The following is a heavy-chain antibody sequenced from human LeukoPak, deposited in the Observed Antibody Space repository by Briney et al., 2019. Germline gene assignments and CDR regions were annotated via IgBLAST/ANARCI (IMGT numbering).Heavy chain of an antibody. D-gene: IGHD3-3*01. Sequence: SETLSLTCTVSGVSISSYCWSWIRQPPGKGLEWIGYIYYSGSINYNPSLESRVTISVDTSKNQFSLRLSSVTAADTAVYFCASKSERFLETGAFDIWGQGTMVTVSS. J-gene: IGHJ3*02. V-gene: IGHV4-59*01. CDR3: ASKSERFLETGAFDI. CDR1: GVSISSYC. CDR2: IYYSGSI.